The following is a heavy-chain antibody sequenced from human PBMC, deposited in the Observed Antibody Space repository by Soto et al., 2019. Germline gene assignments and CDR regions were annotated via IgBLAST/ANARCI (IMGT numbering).Heavy chain of an antibody. CDR3: SKEIIAVYGPWDFDN. D-gene: IGHD6-19*01. J-gene: IGHJ4*02. CDR1: GFXFXTYG. V-gene: IGHV3-30*18. CDR2: ISYDGIHK. Sequence: QVQLVESEGGVVQPGRSLXLSCAASGFXFXTYGMSWVRQAPGKGLEWVAIISYDGIHKYYADSVKGRFTISRDNSRNTMYLHMNSLRAEDTGVYSYSKEIIAVYGPWDFDNWGQGTLVTVSS.